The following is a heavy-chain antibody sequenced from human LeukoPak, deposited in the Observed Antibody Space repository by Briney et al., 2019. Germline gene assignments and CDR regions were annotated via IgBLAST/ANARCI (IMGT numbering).Heavy chain of an antibody. V-gene: IGHV1-2*02. Sequence: ASVKVSCKASGYTFTGYYMHWVRQAPGQGLEWMAWINPNSGGTSYAQKFQGRVTMTRGTSISTAYMELSRLRSDDTAVYFCAREFTNDYGDYHFDHWGQGTLVTVSS. J-gene: IGHJ4*02. CDR2: INPNSGGT. D-gene: IGHD4-17*01. CDR3: AREFTNDYGDYHFDH. CDR1: GYTFTGYY.